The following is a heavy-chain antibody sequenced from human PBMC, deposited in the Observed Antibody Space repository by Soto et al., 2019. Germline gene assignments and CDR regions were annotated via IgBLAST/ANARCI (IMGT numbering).Heavy chain of an antibody. V-gene: IGHV1-69*14. CDR2: ILPIFGTA. D-gene: IGHD2-21*01. Sequence: QVLLVQSGAEMKKPGSSVKVSCKASGGSFSTSSINWVRQAPGQRPEWMANILPIFGTADYAQKFQGRVTITAETSTNTAYMELLSLLSEDTAVYYCARGHECGGNSDAYDIWGQGTVVTVSS. CDR3: ARGHECGGNSDAYDI. CDR1: GGSFSTSS. J-gene: IGHJ3*02.